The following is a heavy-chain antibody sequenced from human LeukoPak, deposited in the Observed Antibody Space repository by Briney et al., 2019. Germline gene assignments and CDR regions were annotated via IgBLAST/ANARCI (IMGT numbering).Heavy chain of an antibody. J-gene: IGHJ3*02. CDR1: GFTFSSYW. CDR3: ARVGPAAKRDAFDI. V-gene: IGHV3-7*01. Sequence: GGSLRLSCAASGFTFSSYWMSWVRQAPGKGLEWVANIKQDGSEKYYVDSVKGRFTISRDNAKISLYLQMNSLRAEDTAVYYCARVGPAAKRDAFDIWGQGTMVTVSS. CDR2: IKQDGSEK. D-gene: IGHD3-10*01.